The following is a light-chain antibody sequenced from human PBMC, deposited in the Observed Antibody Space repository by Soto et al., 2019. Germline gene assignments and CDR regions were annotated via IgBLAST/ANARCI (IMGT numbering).Light chain of an antibody. CDR2: GPS. J-gene: IGKJ1*01. Sequence: EIVLTQSPGTLSLSPGERDTLSCRARQSVPKNYLAWYQQKPGQAPRLLIYGPSSRATGIPDRFSGSGSGTDFTLSISRLEPEDFAVYYCHQYATSPQTFGQGTKVEIK. CDR1: QSVPKNY. CDR3: HQYATSPQT. V-gene: IGKV3-20*01.